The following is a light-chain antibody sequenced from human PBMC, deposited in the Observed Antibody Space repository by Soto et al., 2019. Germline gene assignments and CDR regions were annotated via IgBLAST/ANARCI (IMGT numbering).Light chain of an antibody. V-gene: IGLV2-14*01. J-gene: IGLJ3*02. Sequence: QSALTQPASVSGSPGQSITISCTGTNSDIGGYNFVSWYQQHPGKAPKLIIYEVTNRPSGVSIRFSGSKSGNTASLTISGLQPEDEADYYCNSYTTNNSRVFGGGTKLTVL. CDR2: EVT. CDR1: NSDIGGYNF. CDR3: NSYTTNNSRV.